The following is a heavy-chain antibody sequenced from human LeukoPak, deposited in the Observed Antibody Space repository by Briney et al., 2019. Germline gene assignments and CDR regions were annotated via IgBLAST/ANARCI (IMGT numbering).Heavy chain of an antibody. CDR2: ISAYNGNT. J-gene: IGHJ4*02. V-gene: IGHV1-18*04. Sequence: ASVKVSCKASGYTFTSYGISWVRQAPGQGLEWMGWISAYNGNTNYAQKLQGRVTMTTDTSTSTAYMELRSLRSDDTAVYYCARGPILFAYCGGDCYWYWGQGTLVTVSS. CDR1: GYTFTSYG. D-gene: IGHD2-21*02. CDR3: ARGPILFAYCGGDCYWY.